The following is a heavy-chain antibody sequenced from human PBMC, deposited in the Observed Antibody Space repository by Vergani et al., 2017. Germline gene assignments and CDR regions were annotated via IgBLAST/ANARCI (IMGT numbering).Heavy chain of an antibody. V-gene: IGHV2-70*04. Sequence: QVTLKESGPALIKPTQTLTLTCTFSGFSLRTVGMRVSWIRQPPGKALEWLARIDWDDDKFYNTSLKTRLSISKDTSKNQVVLTMTNMDPVDTATYYCARSPLGSLDYWGQGTLVTVSS. J-gene: IGHJ4*02. D-gene: IGHD2-2*03. CDR3: ARSPLGSLDY. CDR1: GFSLRTVGMR. CDR2: IDWDDDK.